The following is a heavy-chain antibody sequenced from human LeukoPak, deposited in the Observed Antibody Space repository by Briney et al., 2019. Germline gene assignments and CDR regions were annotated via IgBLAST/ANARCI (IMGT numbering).Heavy chain of an antibody. Sequence: GGSLRLSCAASGFTFDDYGMSWVCHAPGKGLEWVSGIIWSGGSTGYADSVKGRFTISRDNAKNSLYLQMNSLRAEDTALYYCAREDYGSGSWNDYWGQGTLVTVSS. J-gene: IGHJ4*02. D-gene: IGHD3-10*01. CDR1: GFTFDDYG. CDR3: AREDYGSGSWNDY. V-gene: IGHV3-20*04. CDR2: IIWSGGST.